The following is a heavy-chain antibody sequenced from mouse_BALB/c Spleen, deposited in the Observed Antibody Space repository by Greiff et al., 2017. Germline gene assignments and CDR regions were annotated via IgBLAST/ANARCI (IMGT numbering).Heavy chain of an antibody. CDR1: GYTFTSYT. J-gene: IGHJ3*01. Sequence: QVQLQQSGAELARPGASVKMSCKASGYTFTSYTMHWVKQRPGQGLEWIGYINPSSGYTNYNQKFKDKATLTADKSSSTAYMQLSSLTSEDSAVYYCAREAARATLWFAYWGQGTLVTVSA. CDR3: AREAARATLWFAY. CDR2: INPSSGYT. V-gene: IGHV1-4*01. D-gene: IGHD3-1*01.